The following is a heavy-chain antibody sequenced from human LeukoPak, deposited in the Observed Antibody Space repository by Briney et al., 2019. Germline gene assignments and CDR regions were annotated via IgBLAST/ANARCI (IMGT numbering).Heavy chain of an antibody. Sequence: GGSLRLSRVTSGFTFSRYEMNWVREAPGKGQEWISYSSGSADTIYYADSVKRRFTISRDNAKNSLYLQMNSLRGEDTAVYHCARAPLVLQYRWWFDPWGQGTLVIVSS. V-gene: IGHV3-48*03. D-gene: IGHD5-24*01. J-gene: IGHJ5*02. CDR3: ARAPLVLQYRWWFDP. CDR2: SSGSADTI. CDR1: GFTFSRYE.